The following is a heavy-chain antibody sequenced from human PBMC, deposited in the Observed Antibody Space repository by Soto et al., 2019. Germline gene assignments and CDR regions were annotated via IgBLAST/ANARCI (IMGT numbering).Heavy chain of an antibody. J-gene: IGHJ6*02. CDR3: ARRKVVITTDSNHFYFAMDV. CDR2: IYYSGTT. CDR1: GGSISAHTHY. Sequence: PSETLSLTCTVSGGSISAHTHYWSWIRQSPGGGLEWIASIYYSGTTYYNPSLQNRLTISADRSKNQVSLLLTSVAAADTAVYYCARRKVVITTDSNHFYFAMDVWGPGTTVTVSS. V-gene: IGHV4-39*01. D-gene: IGHD2-15*01.